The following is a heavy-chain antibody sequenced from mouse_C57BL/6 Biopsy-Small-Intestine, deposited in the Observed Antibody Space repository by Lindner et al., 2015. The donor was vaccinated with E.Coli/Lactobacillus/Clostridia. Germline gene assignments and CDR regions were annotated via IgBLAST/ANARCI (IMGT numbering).Heavy chain of an antibody. J-gene: IGHJ4*01. Sequence: SVKVSCKASGYTFSTYGISWVRQAPGQGLEWMGWISTSNGDTVYAQGLQGRVTLTIDTSTSTAYMDLRSLKSDDTAVYYCSRDWSSMTMPDFWGQGTLVTVSS. CDR2: ISTSNGDT. V-gene: IGHV1-20*01. CDR3: SRDWSSMTMPDF. CDR1: GYTFSTYG.